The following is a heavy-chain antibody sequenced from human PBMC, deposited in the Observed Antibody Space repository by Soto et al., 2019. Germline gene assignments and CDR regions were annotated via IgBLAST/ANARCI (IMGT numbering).Heavy chain of an antibody. J-gene: IGHJ2*01. CDR1: GYTFTSYA. CDR2: SNAGNGNT. V-gene: IGHV1-3*01. Sequence: GASVKVSCKASGYTFTSYAMHWVRQAPGQRHERMGWSNAGNGNTKYSQKFQGRVTITRDTSASTAYMELSSLRSEDTAVYYCAIGSGDAEPYLDLSGRRTLVPVSS. CDR3: AIGSGDAEPYLDL.